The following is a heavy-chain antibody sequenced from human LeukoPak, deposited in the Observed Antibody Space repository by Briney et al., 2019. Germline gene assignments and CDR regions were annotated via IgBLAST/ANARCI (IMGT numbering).Heavy chain of an antibody. V-gene: IGHV3-43*02. CDR2: ISGDGGST. CDR1: GFTFDDYA. CDR3: AKFRITMVRGDYGMDV. Sequence: GGSLRLSWAASGFTFDDYAMRWVRQAPGKGLEWVAPISGDGGSTYYGDSVKGRFTISRDNSKNSLYLPMNSLRTEDTALYYCAKFRITMVRGDYGMDVWGQGTTVTVSS. J-gene: IGHJ6*02. D-gene: IGHD3-10*01.